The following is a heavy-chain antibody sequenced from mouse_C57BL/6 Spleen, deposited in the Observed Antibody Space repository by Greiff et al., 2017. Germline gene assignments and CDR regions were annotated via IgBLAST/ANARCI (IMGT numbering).Heavy chain of an antibody. CDR3: ASAYYSNYFDY. Sequence: ESGPGLVKPSQSLSLTCSVTGYSITSGYYWNWIRQFPGNKLEWMGYISYDGSNKYNPSLKNRISITRDTSKNQFFLKLNSVTTEDTATYYCASAYYSNYFDYWGQGTTLTVSS. V-gene: IGHV3-6*01. CDR2: ISYDGSN. J-gene: IGHJ2*01. CDR1: GYSITSGYY. D-gene: IGHD2-5*01.